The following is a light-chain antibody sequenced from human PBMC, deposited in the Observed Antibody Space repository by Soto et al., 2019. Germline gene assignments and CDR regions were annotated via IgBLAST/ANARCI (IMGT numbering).Light chain of an antibody. CDR2: YDS. Sequence: SYELTQPPSVSVAPGKTARITYGGNNIGSKSVHWYQQKPGQAPVLVIYYDSDRPSGIPERFSGSNSGNTATLTISRVEAGDEADYYCQVWDSSSDHLYVFGTGTKVTVL. CDR3: QVWDSSSDHLYV. CDR1: NIGSKS. V-gene: IGLV3-21*04. J-gene: IGLJ1*01.